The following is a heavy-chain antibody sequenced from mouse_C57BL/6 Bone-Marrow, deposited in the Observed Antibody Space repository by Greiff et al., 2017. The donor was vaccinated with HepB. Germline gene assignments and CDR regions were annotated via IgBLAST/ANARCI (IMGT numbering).Heavy chain of an antibody. Sequence: QVHVKQSGPGLVAPSQRLSITCTVSGFSLTSYGVDWVRQPPGKGLEWLGVIWGGGSTNYNSALMSRLSISKDNSKSQVFLKMNSLQTDDTAMYYCAKILPRGAYWGQGTLVTVSA. CDR3: AKILPRGAY. CDR2: IWGGGST. V-gene: IGHV2-9*01. CDR1: GFSLTSYG. D-gene: IGHD2-10*01. J-gene: IGHJ3*01.